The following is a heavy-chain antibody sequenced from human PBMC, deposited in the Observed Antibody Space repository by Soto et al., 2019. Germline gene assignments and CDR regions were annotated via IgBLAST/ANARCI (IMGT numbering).Heavy chain of an antibody. J-gene: IGHJ4*02. D-gene: IGHD6-13*01. Sequence: VQLQESGPGLVKPSQTLSLTCAVSGVAISSGGYDWSWIRQHPGKCMEWIGYIYYIGSTDYNPSLQRRGPISVDTSKNQFSLKLSSVTAADTAVYYCSRFFGVAAAVPVVYWGQGTLVTVSS. V-gene: IGHV4-31*11. CDR3: SRFFGVAAAVPVVY. CDR2: IYYIGST. CDR1: GVAISSGGYD.